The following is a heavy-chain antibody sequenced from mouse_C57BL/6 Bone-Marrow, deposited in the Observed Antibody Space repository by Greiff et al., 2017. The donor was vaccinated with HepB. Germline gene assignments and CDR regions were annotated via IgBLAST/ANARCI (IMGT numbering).Heavy chain of an antibody. Sequence: VQLQQSGPELVKPGASVKISCKASGYTFTDYYMNWVKQRPGQGLEWIGWIFPGSGSTYYNEKFKGKATLTVDKSSSTAYMLLSSLTSEDSAVYFCARWDGSSYRYFDYWGQGTTLTVSS. D-gene: IGHD1-1*01. CDR3: ARWDGSSYRYFDY. V-gene: IGHV1-75*01. CDR1: GYTFTDYY. CDR2: IFPGSGST. J-gene: IGHJ2*01.